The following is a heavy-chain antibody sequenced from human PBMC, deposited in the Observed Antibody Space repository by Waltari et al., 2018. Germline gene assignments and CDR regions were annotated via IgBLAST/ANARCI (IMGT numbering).Heavy chain of an antibody. CDR3: ARGQTRGLYFDY. V-gene: IGHV4-34*01. Sequence: VQLQQWGAGLLKPSAPLSLTCAVYGGSFSGYSCSSLRQPPGKGLEWIGEINHSGSTNYNPSLKSRVTISVDTSKNQFSLKLSSVTAADTAVYYCARGQTRGLYFDYWGQGTLVTVSS. J-gene: IGHJ4*02. D-gene: IGHD3-10*01. CDR2: INHSGST. CDR1: GGSFSGYS.